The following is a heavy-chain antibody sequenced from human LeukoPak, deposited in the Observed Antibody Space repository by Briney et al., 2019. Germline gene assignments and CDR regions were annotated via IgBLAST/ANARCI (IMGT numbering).Heavy chain of an antibody. CDR3: AKGVGIRYDILTGYYTGEYFQH. CDR2: IGTAGDT. CDR1: GFTFKSYD. D-gene: IGHD3-9*01. J-gene: IGHJ1*01. V-gene: IGHV3-13*01. Sequence: GGSLRLSCAASGFTFKSYDMHWVRQVAGRGLEWVSGIGTAGDTYYQGSVKGRFTISRDNAKNSLYLQMNSLRAEDTALYYCAKGVGIRYDILTGYYTGEYFQHWGQGTLVTVSS.